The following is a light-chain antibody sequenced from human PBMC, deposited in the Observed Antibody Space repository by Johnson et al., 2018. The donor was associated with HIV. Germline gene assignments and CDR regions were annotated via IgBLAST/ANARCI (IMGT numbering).Light chain of an antibody. V-gene: IGLV1-51*01. CDR2: DNT. J-gene: IGLJ1*01. CDR3: GTWDGSLSAGAV. Sequence: QSVLTQPPSVSAAPGQKVTISCSGSNSNIGNNYVSWYQQLPGTAPKLLIYDNTKRPSGIPDRFSGSKSGTSATLGITGLQTGDEGDYYCGTWDGSLSAGAVFGTGTKVTVL. CDR1: NSNIGNNY.